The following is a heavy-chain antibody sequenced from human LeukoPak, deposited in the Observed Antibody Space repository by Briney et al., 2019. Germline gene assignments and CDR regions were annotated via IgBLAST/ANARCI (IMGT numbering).Heavy chain of an antibody. CDR3: TPGGLRLAVTTFFRY. V-gene: IGHV3-23*01. D-gene: IGHD4-17*01. CDR2: ISGSGGST. J-gene: IGHJ4*02. CDR1: GFTFSSYA. Sequence: TGGSLRLSCAASGFTFSSYAMSWVRQAPGKGLEWVSAISGSGGSTYYADSVKGRFTISRDNSKNTLYLQMNSLRAEDTAVYYCTPGGLRLAVTTFFRYWGQGTLVTVSS.